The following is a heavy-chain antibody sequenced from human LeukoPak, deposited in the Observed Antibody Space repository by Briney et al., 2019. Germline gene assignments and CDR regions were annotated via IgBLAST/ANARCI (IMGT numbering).Heavy chain of an antibody. J-gene: IGHJ6*02. Sequence: GGSLRLSCAASGFTFSSYWMHWVRQAPGKGLVWVSRINSDGSSTSYADSVKGRFTISRDNAKNTLYLQMNSLRAEDTAVYYCARALITMVRGARRYYYYGMDVWGQGTTVTVS. CDR3: ARALITMVRGARRYYYYGMDV. CDR1: GFTFSSYW. D-gene: IGHD3-10*01. CDR2: INSDGSST. V-gene: IGHV3-74*01.